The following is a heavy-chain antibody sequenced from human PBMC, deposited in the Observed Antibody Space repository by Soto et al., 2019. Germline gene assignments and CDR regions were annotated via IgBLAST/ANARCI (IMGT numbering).Heavy chain of an antibody. CDR1: GYTFTSYG. V-gene: IGHV1-18*04. Sequence: ASVNVSCKASGYTFTSYGISWVRQAPGQGLEWMGWISAYNGNTNYAQKLQGRVTMTTDTSTSTAYMELRSLRSDDTAVYYCARDWALGYCSSTSCYTDPDYYYYGLDLWGQGTTVTVSS. D-gene: IGHD2-2*02. CDR3: ARDWALGYCSSTSCYTDPDYYYYGLDL. J-gene: IGHJ6*01. CDR2: ISAYNGNT.